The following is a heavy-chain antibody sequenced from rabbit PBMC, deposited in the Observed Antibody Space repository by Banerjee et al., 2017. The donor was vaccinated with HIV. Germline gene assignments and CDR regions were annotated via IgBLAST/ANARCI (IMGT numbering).Heavy chain of an antibody. Sequence: QSLEESGGDLVQPEGSLTLTCKASGFDFSSSWHMCWVRQAPGKGLEWIACVYAGSSGSTYYASWAKGRFTISKTSSTTVTLQMTSLTAADTATYFCARDYVVGGYGYYFDLWGPGTLVTDS. J-gene: IGHJ4*01. CDR1: GFDFSSSWH. CDR3: ARDYVVGGYGYYFDL. CDR2: VYAGSSGST. D-gene: IGHD6-1*01. V-gene: IGHV1S40*01.